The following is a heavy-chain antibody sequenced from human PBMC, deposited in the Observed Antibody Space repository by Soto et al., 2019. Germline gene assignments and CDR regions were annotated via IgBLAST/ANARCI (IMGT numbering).Heavy chain of an antibody. CDR1: CGSISSYF. CDR3: ARAGTTMVALDC. Sequence: ETLSLTCAVSCGSISSYFWSWMRQPPGKGLEWIGYIYYGGSTNYNPSLKSRVTISVDTSKNQFSLKLSSVTAADTAVYYCARAGTTMVALDCWGQGTLVTVSS. D-gene: IGHD5-18*01. J-gene: IGHJ4*02. V-gene: IGHV4-59*01. CDR2: IYYGGST.